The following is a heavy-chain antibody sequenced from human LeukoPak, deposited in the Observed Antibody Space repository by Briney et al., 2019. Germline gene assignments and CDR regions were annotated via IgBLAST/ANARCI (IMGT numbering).Heavy chain of an antibody. D-gene: IGHD2-21*02. V-gene: IGHV4-59*08. CDR3: ARQRTSMVVTARNWFDP. Sequence: PSETLSLTCSVSGDSISSSYWSWIRQPPGKGLEWIGYIYYSGSTNYNPSLKSRVTISVDTSKNQFSLKLSSVTAADTAVYYCARQRTSMVVTARNWFDPWGQGTLVTVSS. CDR1: GDSISSSY. CDR2: IYYSGST. J-gene: IGHJ5*02.